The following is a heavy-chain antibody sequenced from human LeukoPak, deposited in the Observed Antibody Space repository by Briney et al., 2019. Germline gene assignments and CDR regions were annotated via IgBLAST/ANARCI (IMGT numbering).Heavy chain of an antibody. CDR1: GGTFSSYA. Sequence: SVKVSCKASGGTFSSYAISCVRQAPGQGLEWMGGIIPIFGTANYAQKFQGRVTITADESTSTAHMELSSLRAEDTAVYYCARDLQLWTTRDTRGGAQVGYWGQGTLVTVSS. V-gene: IGHV1-69*13. J-gene: IGHJ4*02. CDR2: IIPIFGTA. D-gene: IGHD5-18*01. CDR3: ARDLQLWTTRDTRGGAQVGY.